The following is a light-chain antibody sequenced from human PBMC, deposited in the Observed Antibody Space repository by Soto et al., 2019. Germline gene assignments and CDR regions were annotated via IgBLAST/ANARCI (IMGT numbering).Light chain of an antibody. CDR3: SSYTNTAALAV. CDR2: EVS. CDR1: NSDIGRYNY. J-gene: IGLJ3*02. Sequence: QSALTQPASVSGSPGQSITISCAGTNSDIGRYNYVSWYQQHPGEAPKLLIYEVSNRPSGISHRFSGSKSGNTASLTISGRQAEEEGDYYCSSYTNTAALAVFGEGTKLTVL. V-gene: IGLV2-14*01.